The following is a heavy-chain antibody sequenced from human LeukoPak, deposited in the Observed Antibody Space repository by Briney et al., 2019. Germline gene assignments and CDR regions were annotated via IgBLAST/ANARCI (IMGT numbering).Heavy chain of an antibody. CDR3: ASLVPAAPLWADY. CDR2: INPNSGGT. J-gene: IGHJ4*02. CDR1: GYTFTGYY. D-gene: IGHD2-2*01. V-gene: IGHV1-2*02. Sequence: ASVKVSCKASGYTFTGYYMHWVRQAPGQGLEWMGWINPNSGGTNYAQKFQGRVTMTRDTSISTAYVELSRLRSDDTAVYYCASLVPAAPLWADYWGQGTLVTVSS.